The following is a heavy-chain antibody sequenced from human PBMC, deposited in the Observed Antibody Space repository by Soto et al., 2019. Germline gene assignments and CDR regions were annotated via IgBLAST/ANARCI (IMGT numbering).Heavy chain of an antibody. CDR1: GGSFSGYY. CDR3: ARGRVRGALRNYYYYGMDV. Sequence: PSETLSLTCAVYGGSFSGYYWSWIRQPPGKGLEWIGEINHSGSTNYNPSLKSRVTISVDTSKNQFSLKLSSVTAADTAVYYCARGRVRGALRNYYYYGMDVWGQGTTVTVS. J-gene: IGHJ6*02. V-gene: IGHV4-34*01. CDR2: INHSGST. D-gene: IGHD3-10*01.